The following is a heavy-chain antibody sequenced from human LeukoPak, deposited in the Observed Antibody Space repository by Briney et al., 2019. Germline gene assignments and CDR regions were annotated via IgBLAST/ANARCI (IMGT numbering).Heavy chain of an antibody. Sequence: PSETLSLTCTVSGGSISSYYWSWIRQPTGKGLEWIGYTYYSGSANYNPSLKSRVTMSVDTSKNQLSLRLSSVTAADTAVYYCARGGSRNGYNRPLDHWGQGTLVTVSS. D-gene: IGHD5-24*01. J-gene: IGHJ4*02. CDR1: GGSISSYY. CDR3: ARGGSRNGYNRPLDH. V-gene: IGHV4-59*01. CDR2: TYYSGSA.